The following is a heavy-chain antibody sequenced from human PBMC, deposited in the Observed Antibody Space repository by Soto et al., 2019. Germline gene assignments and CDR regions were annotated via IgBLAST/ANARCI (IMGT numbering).Heavy chain of an antibody. Sequence: EVQVVESGGGLVQPGGSLRLSCAASGFTFSSYSMNWVRQAPGKGLEWVSYISSSSSTIFYADSVKGRFTISRDKAKNSLYLQMNSLGAEDTAVYYCARDIDGGGQGTLVTVSS. CDR1: GFTFSSYS. J-gene: IGHJ4*01. CDR3: ARDIDG. D-gene: IGHD2-15*01. V-gene: IGHV3-48*01. CDR2: ISSSSSTI.